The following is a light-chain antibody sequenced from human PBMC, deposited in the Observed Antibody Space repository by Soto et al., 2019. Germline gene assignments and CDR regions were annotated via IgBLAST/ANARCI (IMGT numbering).Light chain of an antibody. CDR2: GAS. V-gene: IGKV3-20*01. CDR3: QQYGSSPRT. CDR1: QGVSSGY. J-gene: IGKJ1*01. Sequence: EIVLTQSPGTLSLSPGERATLSCRASQGVSSGYLAWYQQSPGQAPRLLIYGASSRAIGIPDRFSGSGFGTDFTLTISRLEPEDFAVYYCQQYGSSPRTFGQGTKVDIK.